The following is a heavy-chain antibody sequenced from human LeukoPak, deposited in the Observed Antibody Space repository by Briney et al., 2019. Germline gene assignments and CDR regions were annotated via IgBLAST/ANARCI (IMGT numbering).Heavy chain of an antibody. J-gene: IGHJ4*02. CDR2: ISYDGSDK. D-gene: IGHD6-19*01. CDR1: GFTFSSYG. Sequence: GRSLRLFCGASGFTFSSYGMLWVRQAPGKGLEWVAVISYDGSDKYYADSVKGRFTISRDNAKNSLYLQMNSLRAEDTAVYYCARVPGGIAVALVDYWGQGTLVTVSS. V-gene: IGHV3-33*05. CDR3: ARVPGGIAVALVDY.